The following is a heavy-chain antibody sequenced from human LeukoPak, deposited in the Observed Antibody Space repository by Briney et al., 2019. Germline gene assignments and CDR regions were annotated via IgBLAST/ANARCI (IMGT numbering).Heavy chain of an antibody. CDR3: AKDRQWELLSYFDY. J-gene: IGHJ4*02. D-gene: IGHD1-26*01. Sequence: GGSLRLSCAASGFIFNNYGLIWVRQAPGKGLEWVSAISNDGGGTNYADFVRGRFTISRDNSKNTLFLQMNSLRAEDTAVYYCAKDRQWELLSYFDYWGQGTLVTVSS. CDR1: GFIFNNYG. CDR2: ISNDGGGT. V-gene: IGHV3-23*01.